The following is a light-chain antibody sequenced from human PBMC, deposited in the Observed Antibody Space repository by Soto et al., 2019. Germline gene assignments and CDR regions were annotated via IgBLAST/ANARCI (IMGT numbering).Light chain of an antibody. CDR3: QQYNSFRA. CDR2: KAS. Sequence: DIQMTQSPSTLSASVGDRVFITCRASQSSSTWLAWHQQKPGKAPKLLISKASSLESGVPSRFSGSGSGTEFTLTIISLQPDDFATYYCQQYNSFRAFGQGTKVEIK. V-gene: IGKV1-5*03. J-gene: IGKJ1*01. CDR1: QSSSTW.